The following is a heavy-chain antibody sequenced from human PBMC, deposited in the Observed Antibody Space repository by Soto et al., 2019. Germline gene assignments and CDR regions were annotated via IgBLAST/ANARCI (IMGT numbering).Heavy chain of an antibody. V-gene: IGHV4-31*03. Sequence: SETLSLTCTVSGDSISSDGYYWNWIRQHPGKDLEWIGYISYTGSPYYNPSLKSRVTMSLDASKNHFSLELTSVTAAETDVYYSARRPISISNAGVFSCWGIGTLGTVS. CDR3: ARRPISISNAGVFSC. J-gene: IGHJ4*01. CDR1: GDSISSDGYY. CDR2: ISYTGSP. D-gene: IGHD3-10*01.